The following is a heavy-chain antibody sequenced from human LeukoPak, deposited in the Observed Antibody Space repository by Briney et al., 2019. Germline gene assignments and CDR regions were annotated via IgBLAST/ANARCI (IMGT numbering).Heavy chain of an antibody. J-gene: IGHJ4*02. Sequence: GGSLRLSCAASGFTFSSYGIHWVRQAPGKGLEWVAVISNEGSNKYYADSVKGRFTISRDNSKTTLYLQMNSLRAEDTAVYYCAKSQYSYGVDYWGQGTLVTVSS. D-gene: IGHD5-18*01. V-gene: IGHV3-30*18. CDR2: ISNEGSNK. CDR1: GFTFSSYG. CDR3: AKSQYSYGVDY.